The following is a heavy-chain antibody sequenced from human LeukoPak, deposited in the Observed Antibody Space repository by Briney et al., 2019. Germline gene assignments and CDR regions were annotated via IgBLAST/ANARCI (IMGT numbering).Heavy chain of an antibody. CDR3: ARADLLGYSYGFYY. CDR1: GYTFTGYY. Sequence: GASVKVSCKASGYTFTGYYMHWVRQAPGQGLEWLGWINPNSGGTNYAQKFQGRVTMTSDTSISTAYMELSRLRSDDTAVYYCARADLLGYSYGFYYWGQGTLVTVSS. CDR2: INPNSGGT. V-gene: IGHV1-2*02. D-gene: IGHD5-18*01. J-gene: IGHJ4*02.